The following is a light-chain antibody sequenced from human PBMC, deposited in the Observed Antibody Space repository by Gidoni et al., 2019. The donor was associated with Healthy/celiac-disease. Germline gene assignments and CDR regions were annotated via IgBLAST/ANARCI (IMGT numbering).Light chain of an antibody. CDR3: QQYYSTPQT. Sequence: DIQMTQSPSSLSASVGDRVTITCRASQGISNSLAWHQQKPGKAPKLLLYAASRLESGVPSRFSGSGSGTDYTLTISSLQPEDFATYYCQQYYSTPQTFXQXTKVEIK. J-gene: IGKJ1*01. CDR1: QGISNS. V-gene: IGKV1-NL1*01. CDR2: AAS.